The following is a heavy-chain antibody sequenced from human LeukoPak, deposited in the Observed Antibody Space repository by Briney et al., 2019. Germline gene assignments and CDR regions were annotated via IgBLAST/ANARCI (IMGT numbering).Heavy chain of an antibody. CDR1: GDTFSAYD. J-gene: IGHJ4*02. CDR3: ARDFQQLSPFDY. CDR2: INPSCGST. D-gene: IGHD6-13*01. Sequence: ASVKVSCKVSGDTFSAYDINWVRQATGQGLEWMGIINPSCGSTSYAQKFQGRVTMTRDTSTSTVYMELSSLRSEDTAVYYCARDFQQLSPFDYWGQGTLVTVSS. V-gene: IGHV1-46*01.